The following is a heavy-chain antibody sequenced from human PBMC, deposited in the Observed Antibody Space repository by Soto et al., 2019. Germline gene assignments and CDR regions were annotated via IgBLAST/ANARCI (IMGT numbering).Heavy chain of an antibody. J-gene: IGHJ3*02. V-gene: IGHV4-31*03. D-gene: IGHD6-19*01. CDR1: GGSVSSGGYY. CDR3: ASAVADDAFDI. CDR2: IYYSGST. Sequence: QVQLQESGPGLVKPSQTLSLTCTVSGGSVSSGGYYWNWIRQHPGKGLEWIGYIYYSGSTYYNPSLKSRVNISVDTSKNQFSLKLSSVTAADTAVYYCASAVADDAFDIWGQGTMVTVSS.